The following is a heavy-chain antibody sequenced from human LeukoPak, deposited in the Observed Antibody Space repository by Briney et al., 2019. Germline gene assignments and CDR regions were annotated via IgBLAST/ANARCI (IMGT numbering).Heavy chain of an antibody. D-gene: IGHD3-3*01. J-gene: IGHJ5*02. V-gene: IGHV3-73*01. CDR1: GSTFSGSA. CDR2: IRSKANSYAT. Sequence: PGGSLKLSCAASGSTFSGSAMHWVRQASGKGLEWVGLIRSKANSYATAYAASVKGRFTVSRDDSKNTAYLQMNSLKTEDTAVYYCTRHPAYYDFWSGSFDPWGQGTLVTVSS. CDR3: TRHPAYYDFWSGSFDP.